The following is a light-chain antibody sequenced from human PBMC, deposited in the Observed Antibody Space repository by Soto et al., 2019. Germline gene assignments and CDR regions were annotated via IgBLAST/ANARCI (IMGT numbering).Light chain of an antibody. CDR3: QQSYTTPRT. CDR2: AAT. J-gene: IGKJ1*01. CDR1: QSISNY. V-gene: IGKV1-39*01. Sequence: DIQMTQSPPSLSASVGDRVTITCRASQSISNYLKWYQQKPGKAPKLLIYAATTLQSGVPSRFSGSESGTDFTLTISRLQPEDFATYYCQQSYTTPRTFGQGTKVELK.